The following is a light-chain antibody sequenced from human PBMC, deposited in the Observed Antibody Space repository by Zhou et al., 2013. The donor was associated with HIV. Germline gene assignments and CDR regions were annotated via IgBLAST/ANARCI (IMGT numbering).Light chain of an antibody. CDR3: QQANSFHSIT. Sequence: DIQMTQSPSTLSASVGDRVTITCRASQSISSWLAWYQQKPGKAPKLLIYKASSLESGVPSRFSGSGSGTDFTLTISSLQPEDFATYYCQQANSFHSITFGQGHD. CDR1: QSISSW. J-gene: IGKJ5*01. CDR2: KAS. V-gene: IGKV1-5*03.